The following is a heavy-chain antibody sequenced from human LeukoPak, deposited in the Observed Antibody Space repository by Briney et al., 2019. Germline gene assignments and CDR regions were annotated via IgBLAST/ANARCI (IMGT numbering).Heavy chain of an antibody. V-gene: IGHV4-31*03. D-gene: IGHD4-17*01. CDR1: GGSISSGGYY. J-gene: IGHJ4*02. CDR3: ARDNGDSFDY. CDR2: IYYSGST. Sequence: SGTLSLTCTVSGGSISSGGYYWSWIRQHPGKGLEWIGYIYYSGSTYYNPSLKSRVTISVDTSKNQFSLKLSSVTAADTAVYYCARDNGDSFDYWGQGTLVTVSS.